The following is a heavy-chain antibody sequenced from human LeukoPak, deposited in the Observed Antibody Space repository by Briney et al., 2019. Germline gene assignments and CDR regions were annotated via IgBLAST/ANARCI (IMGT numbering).Heavy chain of an antibody. CDR2: FSGSGGGI. CDR3: AKLYTRSPARVF. V-gene: IGHV3-23*01. CDR1: GFSFSNYV. Sequence: GGSLRLSCVASGFSFSNYVMTWVRQAPGKGLEWVSSFSGSGGGIYYADSVKGRFTISRDNSKNTLYLQMNSLRAEDTAVYYCAKLYTRSPARVFWGQGALVTVSS. J-gene: IGHJ4*02. D-gene: IGHD2-2*02.